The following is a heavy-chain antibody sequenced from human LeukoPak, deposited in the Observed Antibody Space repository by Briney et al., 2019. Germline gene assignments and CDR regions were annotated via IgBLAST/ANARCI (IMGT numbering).Heavy chain of an antibody. CDR2: ISAYNGNT. J-gene: IGHJ4*02. V-gene: IGHV1-18*01. CDR3: ARAGYYYGSGSYDFDY. D-gene: IGHD3-10*01. Sequence: GASVKVSCKASGYTFTSYGISWVRQAPGQGLEWMGWISAYNGNTNYAQKLQGRVTMTTDTSTSTAYMELRSLRSDDTAVYYCARAGYYYGSGSYDFDYWGQGTLVTVSS. CDR1: GYTFTSYG.